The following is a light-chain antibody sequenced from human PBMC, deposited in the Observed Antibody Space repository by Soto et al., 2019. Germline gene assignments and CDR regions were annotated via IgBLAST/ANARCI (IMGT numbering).Light chain of an antibody. J-gene: IGKJ4*01. CDR3: QQSYTTPLT. CDR1: QTINTY. V-gene: IGKV1-39*01. CDR2: AAS. Sequence: DIQMTQSPSSLSASVGDRVTITCRSSQTINTYLNWYQQTPGKAPTLLIYAASRLQSGVPSRFSGSGSGTDFTLTINSLQPEDFATYYCQQSYTTPLTFGGGTKVEIK.